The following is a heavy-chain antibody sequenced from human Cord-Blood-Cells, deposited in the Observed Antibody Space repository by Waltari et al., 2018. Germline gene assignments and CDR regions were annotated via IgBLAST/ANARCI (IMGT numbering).Heavy chain of an antibody. CDR1: GGTFSSYA. Sequence: QVQLVQSGAEVKKPGYSVKVSCKASGGTFSSYAISWVRQAPGPGLEWMGGIIPSFGTANYAQKFQGRVTSTADESTSTAYMELSSLRSEDTAVYYCASETGEGDAFDIWGQGTMVTVSS. CDR2: IIPSFGTA. V-gene: IGHV1-69*01. D-gene: IGHD7-27*01. J-gene: IGHJ3*02. CDR3: ASETGEGDAFDI.